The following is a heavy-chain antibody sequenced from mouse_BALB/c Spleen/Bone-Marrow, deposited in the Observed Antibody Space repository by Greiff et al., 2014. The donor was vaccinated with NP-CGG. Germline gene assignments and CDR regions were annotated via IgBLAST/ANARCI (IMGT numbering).Heavy chain of an antibody. Sequence: QVQLKHSGGELVRPGVSVKISCKGSGYTFTDYAMHWGKQSHAKSLEWIGVISTYYGDASYNQKFKGKATMTVDKSSSTAYMELARLTSEDSAIYYCAREGNGNLDYWGQGTTLTVSS. V-gene: IGHV1S137*01. D-gene: IGHD2-1*01. CDR2: ISTYYGDA. CDR3: AREGNGNLDY. CDR1: GYTFTDYA. J-gene: IGHJ2*01.